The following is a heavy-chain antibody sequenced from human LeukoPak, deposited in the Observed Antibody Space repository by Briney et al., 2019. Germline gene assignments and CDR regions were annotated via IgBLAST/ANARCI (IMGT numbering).Heavy chain of an antibody. D-gene: IGHD4-11*01. V-gene: IGHV1-69*01. J-gene: IGHJ6*03. Sequence: ASVKGSCKASGGTFSSYAISWVRQAPGQGLEWMGGIIPIFGTANYAQKFQGRVTITADESTSTAYMELSSLRSEDTAVYYCAREVTTAPYYYYYMDVWGKGTTVTVSS. CDR3: AREVTTAPYYYYYMDV. CDR1: GGTFSSYA. CDR2: IIPIFGTA.